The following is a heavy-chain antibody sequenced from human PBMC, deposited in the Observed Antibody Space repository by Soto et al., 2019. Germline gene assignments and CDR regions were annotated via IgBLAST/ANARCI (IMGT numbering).Heavy chain of an antibody. CDR1: GASLGGFY. V-gene: IGHV4-34*12. J-gene: IGHJ3*02. D-gene: IGHD3-16*01. Sequence: PSETLSLTCAIYGASLGGFYWTWLRQAPGKGLEWIGELIHGGSTNYNPSLKSRVSFSLDTSKNQFSLHLMSVTAADTAVYYCARSPLGYDYVRQTWREVGDSFDIWGRGTMVTVSS. CDR3: ARSPLGYDYVRQTWREVGDSFDI. CDR2: LIHGGST.